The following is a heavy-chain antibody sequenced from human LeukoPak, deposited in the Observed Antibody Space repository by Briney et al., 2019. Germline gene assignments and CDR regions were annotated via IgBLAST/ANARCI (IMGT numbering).Heavy chain of an antibody. CDR2: INHSGST. D-gene: IGHD3-10*01. Sequence: PSETLSLTCAVYGGSFSGYYWSWIRQPPGKGLEWIGEINHSGSTNYNPSLKSRVTISVDTSKNQLSLKLSSVTAADTAVYYCARVPRGNLRYYYYYMDVWGKGTTVTVSS. J-gene: IGHJ6*03. CDR3: ARVPRGNLRYYYYYMDV. V-gene: IGHV4-34*01. CDR1: GGSFSGYY.